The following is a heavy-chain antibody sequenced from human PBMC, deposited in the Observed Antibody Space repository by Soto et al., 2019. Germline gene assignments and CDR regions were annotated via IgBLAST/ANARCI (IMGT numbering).Heavy chain of an antibody. CDR1: GYTFTSYY. CDR2: INPSGGST. D-gene: IGHD5-12*01. CDR3: ASFSRDGYNFDYYYGMDV. V-gene: IGHV1-46*01. J-gene: IGHJ6*02. Sequence: GASVKVSCKASGYTFTSYYMHWVRQAPGQGLEWMGIINPSGGSTSYAQKFQGRVTMTRDTSTSTVYMELSSLRSEDTAVYYCASFSRDGYNFDYYYGMDVWGQGTTVTVSS.